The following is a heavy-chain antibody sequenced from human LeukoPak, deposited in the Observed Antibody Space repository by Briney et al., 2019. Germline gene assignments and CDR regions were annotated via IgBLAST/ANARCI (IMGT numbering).Heavy chain of an antibody. CDR1: GGSISTSSYY. CDR2: IYYTGST. Sequence: SETLSLTCTVSGGSISTSSYYWGWIRQPPGKGLERIASIYYTGSTYYNPSLKSRVTISVDTSKNQFSLKLSSVTAADTAVYYCARAPIYSYGYDYWGQGTLVTVSS. D-gene: IGHD5-18*01. V-gene: IGHV4-39*01. J-gene: IGHJ4*02. CDR3: ARAPIYSYGYDY.